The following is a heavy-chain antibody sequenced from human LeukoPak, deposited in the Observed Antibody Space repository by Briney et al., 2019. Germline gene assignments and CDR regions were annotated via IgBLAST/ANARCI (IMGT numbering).Heavy chain of an antibody. Sequence: GGSLRLSCAASGFTFSSYSMNWVRQAPGKGLEWVSGINWNGGSTGYADSVKGRFTISRDNAKNSLYLQMNSLRAEDTALYYCARDLTAGIAVAGTGAFDIWGQGTMVTVSS. CDR2: INWNGGST. V-gene: IGHV3-20*04. CDR1: GFTFSSYS. J-gene: IGHJ3*02. CDR3: ARDLTAGIAVAGTGAFDI. D-gene: IGHD6-19*01.